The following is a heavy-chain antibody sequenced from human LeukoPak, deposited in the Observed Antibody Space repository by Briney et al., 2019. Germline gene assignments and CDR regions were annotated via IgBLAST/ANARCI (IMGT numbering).Heavy chain of an antibody. J-gene: IGHJ4*02. CDR1: GFTFSTYS. CDR3: ARDISSGYPTY. V-gene: IGHV3-21*01. CDR2: ISSSSRYI. D-gene: IGHD5-12*01. Sequence: GGSLRLSCAASGFTFSTYSMNWVRQAPGKGLEWVSSISSSSRYIYYADSVRGRFTISRDNAKNSLYLQMNSLRAEDTAVYYCARDISSGYPTYWGQGTLVTVSS.